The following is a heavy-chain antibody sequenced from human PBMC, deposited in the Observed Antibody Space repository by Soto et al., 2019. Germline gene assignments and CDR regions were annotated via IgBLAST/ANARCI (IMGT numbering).Heavy chain of an antibody. CDR2: IIPIFGTA. V-gene: IGHV1-69*13. D-gene: IGHD2-8*01. J-gene: IGHJ4*02. CDR1: GGTFSSYA. Sequence: ASVKVSCKASGGTFSSYAISWVRQAPGQGLEWMGGIIPIFGTANYAQKFQGRVTITADESKNTLFLQMNSLRAEDTAVYYCATRKNLLMVYARQDYWGQGTLVTVSS. CDR3: ATRKNLLMVYARQDY.